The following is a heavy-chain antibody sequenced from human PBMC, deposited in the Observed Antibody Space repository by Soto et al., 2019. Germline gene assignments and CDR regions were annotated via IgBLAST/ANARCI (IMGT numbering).Heavy chain of an antibody. Sequence: SATLSLTCTFSGFSIISSSFYWGWNRQPPGQGLEWIGSIYYSGYTYYNPSLKSRVTISVDTSKNQFSLKLSSVTAADTAVYYCARLNGYCVSTGCHGYYGMDVWGQGTTVT. CDR2: IYYSGYT. CDR1: GFSIISSSFY. D-gene: IGHD2-2*03. J-gene: IGHJ6*02. CDR3: ARLNGYCVSTGCHGYYGMDV. V-gene: IGHV4-39*01.